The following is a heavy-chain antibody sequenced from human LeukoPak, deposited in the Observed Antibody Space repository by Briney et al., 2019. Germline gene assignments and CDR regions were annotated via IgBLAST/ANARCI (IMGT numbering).Heavy chain of an antibody. D-gene: IGHD3-22*01. J-gene: IGHJ6*02. V-gene: IGHV4-4*02. CDR3: ARHDSDINYDTGMDV. CDR2: IYHSGNT. CDR1: GGSLSSSHW. Sequence: PSETLSLTCTVFGGSLSSSHWWTWVRHSPGKGLEWIGEIYHSGNTNYNPSLRSRATMSVDMSNNQFSLNLNSVTAADTAVYYCARHDSDINYDTGMDVWGQGTTVTVSS.